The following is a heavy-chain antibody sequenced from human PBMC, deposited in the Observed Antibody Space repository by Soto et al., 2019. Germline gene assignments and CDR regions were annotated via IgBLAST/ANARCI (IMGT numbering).Heavy chain of an antibody. J-gene: IGHJ4*02. V-gene: IGHV1-18*01. D-gene: IGHD2-15*01. CDR3: VVAAQPYYFDY. CDR1: GYTFTSYG. Sequence: ASVKVSCKASGYTFTSYGISWVRQAPGQGLEWMGWISAYNGNTNYAQKLQGRVTMTTDTSTSTAYMELRSLRSDDTAVYYCVVAAQPYYFDYWGQGTLVTVSS. CDR2: ISAYNGNT.